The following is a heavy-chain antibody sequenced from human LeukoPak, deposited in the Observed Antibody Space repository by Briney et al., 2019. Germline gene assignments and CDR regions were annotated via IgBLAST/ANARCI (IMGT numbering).Heavy chain of an antibody. CDR1: GFTFSSYW. CDR2: INWNGGST. V-gene: IGHV3-20*04. CDR3: ARGYYYYMDV. J-gene: IGHJ6*03. Sequence: SGGSLRLSCAASGFTFSSYWTSWVRQAPGKGLEWVSGINWNGGSTGYADSVKGRFTISRDNAKNSLYLQMNSLRAEDTALYYCARGYYYYMDVWGKGTTVTVSS.